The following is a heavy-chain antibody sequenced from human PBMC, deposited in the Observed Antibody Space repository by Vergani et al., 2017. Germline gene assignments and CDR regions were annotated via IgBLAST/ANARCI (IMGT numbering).Heavy chain of an antibody. Sequence: QVQLVESGGGVVQPGRSLRLSCAASGFTFSSYGMHWVRQAPGKGLEWVAVIWYDGSNKYYADSVKGRFTISRDNSKNTLYLQMNSLRAEDTAVYYCARDLRGLGMDYWGQGTLVTVSS. J-gene: IGHJ4*02. V-gene: IGHV3-33*01. CDR2: IWYDGSNK. D-gene: IGHD3-16*01. CDR3: ARDLRGLGMDY. CDR1: GFTFSSYG.